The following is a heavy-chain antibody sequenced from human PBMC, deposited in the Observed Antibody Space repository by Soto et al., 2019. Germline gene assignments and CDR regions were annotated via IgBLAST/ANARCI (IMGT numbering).Heavy chain of an antibody. Sequence: QVQLQESGPGLVKPSETLSLTCTVSGGSVSSGSYYWSWIRQPPGKGLEWIGYIYYSGSTNYNPSLKSRVTISVDTSKNQFSLKLSSVTAADTAVYYCARDNSSGYYSYYFDYWGQGTLVTVSS. CDR3: ARDNSSGYYSYYFDY. CDR2: IYYSGST. D-gene: IGHD3-22*01. J-gene: IGHJ4*02. V-gene: IGHV4-61*01. CDR1: GGSVSSGSYY.